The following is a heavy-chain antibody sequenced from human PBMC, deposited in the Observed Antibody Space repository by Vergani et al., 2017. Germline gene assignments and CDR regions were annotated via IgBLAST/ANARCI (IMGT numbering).Heavy chain of an antibody. CDR2: IWYDGSQY. J-gene: IGHJ4*02. Sequence: QVHLVESGGGLVQPGRSVRLSCAASGFTPSNHGMHWVRQAPGKGLEWVAIIWYDGSQYNYADSVKGRFTMSRDNSKNTVYLKMNSLRAEDTAVYYCARVPYGDFYPIDYWGQGTLVTVSS. CDR3: ARVPYGDFYPIDY. V-gene: IGHV3-33*01. D-gene: IGHD4-17*01. CDR1: GFTPSNHG.